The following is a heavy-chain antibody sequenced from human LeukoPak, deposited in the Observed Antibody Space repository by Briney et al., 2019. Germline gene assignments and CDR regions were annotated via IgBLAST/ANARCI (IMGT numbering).Heavy chain of an antibody. Sequence: PGGSLRLSCAASGFTFSSYAMSWVRQAPGKGLEWVSAISGSGGSTYYADSVKGRFTISRDNSKNTLYLQMNSLRAEDTAVYYCAKDLEDIIVVPAPWGFDPWGQGTLVTVSS. CDR2: ISGSGGST. V-gene: IGHV3-23*01. CDR3: AKDLEDIIVVPAPWGFDP. CDR1: GFTFSSYA. J-gene: IGHJ5*02. D-gene: IGHD2-2*01.